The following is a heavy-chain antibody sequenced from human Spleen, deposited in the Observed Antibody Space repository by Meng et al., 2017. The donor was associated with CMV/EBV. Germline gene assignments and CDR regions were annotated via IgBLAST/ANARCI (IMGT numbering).Heavy chain of an antibody. CDR1: GFTFDDYA. D-gene: IGHD3-3*01. J-gene: IGHJ6*02. CDR2: ITWDGGST. V-gene: IGHV3-43D*03. Sequence: GESLKISCAASGFTFDDYAMHWVRQAPGKGLEWVSLITWDGGSTYYADSVEGRFTISRDNSKNTLYLQMNSLRAEDTAVYYCAKGLEITEEQEWYYYYGMDVWGQGTTVTVSS. CDR3: AKGLEITEEQEWYYYYGMDV.